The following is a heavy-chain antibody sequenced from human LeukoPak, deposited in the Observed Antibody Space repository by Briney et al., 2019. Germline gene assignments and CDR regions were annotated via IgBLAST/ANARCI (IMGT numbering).Heavy chain of an antibody. CDR1: GYTFTSYD. Sequence: APVKVSCKASGYTFTSYDINWVRQATGQGLEWMGWMNPNSGNTGYAQKFQGRVTMTRNTSISTAYMELSSLRSEDTAVYYCASPDLAARQIGVDPWGQGTLVTVSS. D-gene: IGHD6-6*01. J-gene: IGHJ5*02. CDR2: MNPNSGNT. CDR3: ASPDLAARQIGVDP. V-gene: IGHV1-8*01.